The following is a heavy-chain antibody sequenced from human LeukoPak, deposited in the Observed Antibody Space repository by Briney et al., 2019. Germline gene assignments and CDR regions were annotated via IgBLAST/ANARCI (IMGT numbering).Heavy chain of an antibody. Sequence: PSETLSLTCTVSGVSISSYYWAWIRQPPGKGLEWIGYIYYSGSSNYNPSLRGRVTISVDTSKNQLSLRLSSVTAADTAVYYCARLSGSRSSWGQGTLVTVSS. J-gene: IGHJ4*02. CDR1: GVSISSYY. D-gene: IGHD6-13*01. V-gene: IGHV4-59*01. CDR2: IYYSGSS. CDR3: ARLSGSRSS.